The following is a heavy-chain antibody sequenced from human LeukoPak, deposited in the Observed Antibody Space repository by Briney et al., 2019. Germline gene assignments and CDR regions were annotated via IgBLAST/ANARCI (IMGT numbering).Heavy chain of an antibody. D-gene: IGHD2-2*01. Sequence: GESLKISCKGPGYSFTSYWIGWVRQMPGKSLEWMGLIYPGDSDTRYSPSFQGQVTISADKSISTAYLQWSSLKASDTAMYYCARQYCSSTSCYSTDFDYWGQGTLVTVSS. CDR1: GYSFTSYW. CDR2: IYPGDSDT. CDR3: ARQYCSSTSCYSTDFDY. V-gene: IGHV5-51*01. J-gene: IGHJ4*02.